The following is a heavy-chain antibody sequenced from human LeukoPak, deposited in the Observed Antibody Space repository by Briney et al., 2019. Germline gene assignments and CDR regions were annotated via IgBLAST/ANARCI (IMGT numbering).Heavy chain of an antibody. V-gene: IGHV1-2*02. Sequence: ASVKVSCKASGGTFSSYAISWVRQAPGQGLEWMGWINPNSGGTNYAQKFQGRVTMTRDTSISTAYMELSRLRSDDTAVYYCARDNSPDSSGYLDYWGQGTLVTVSS. CDR3: ARDNSPDSSGYLDY. D-gene: IGHD3-22*01. CDR1: GGTFSSYA. CDR2: INPNSGGT. J-gene: IGHJ4*02.